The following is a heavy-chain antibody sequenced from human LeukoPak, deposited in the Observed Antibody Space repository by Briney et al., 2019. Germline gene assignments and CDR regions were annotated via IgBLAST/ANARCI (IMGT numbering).Heavy chain of an antibody. CDR2: IVVGSGNT. CDR1: GFTFTSSA. Sequence: ASVKVSCKASGFTFTSSAVQWVRQARGQRLEWIGWIVVGSGNTNYAQKFQERVTNTRDMSTSTAYMELSSLRSEDTAVYYCAADPPTGGDYNYYYGMDVWGKGTTVTVSS. J-gene: IGHJ6*04. V-gene: IGHV1-58*01. D-gene: IGHD2-21*02. CDR3: AADPPTGGDYNYYYGMDV.